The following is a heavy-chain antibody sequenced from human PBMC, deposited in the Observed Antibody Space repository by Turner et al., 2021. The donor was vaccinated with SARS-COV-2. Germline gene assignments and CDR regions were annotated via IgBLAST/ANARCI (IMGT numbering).Heavy chain of an antibody. CDR2: IYCGGST. Sequence: EVQLVDSRGRWVQPGGSLRLPCAAPGSTVSSNYMSWVRQAPGKGLEWVSVIYCGGSTYYADSVKGRFTISRDKSKNTLYLQMNSLRAEDTAVYYCARDGGRSGSYCYFDYWGQGTLVTVSS. V-gene: IGHV3-53*01. CDR3: ARDGGRSGSYCYFDY. J-gene: IGHJ4*02. D-gene: IGHD3-10*01. CDR1: GSTVSSNY.